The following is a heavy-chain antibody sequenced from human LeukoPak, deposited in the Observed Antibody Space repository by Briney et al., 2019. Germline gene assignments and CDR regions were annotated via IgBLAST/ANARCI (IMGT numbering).Heavy chain of an antibody. CDR2: ISRSSSYI. J-gene: IGHJ4*02. D-gene: IGHD6-13*01. CDR1: GFTFRSYS. CDR3: ARGVTGYSSSWYWDVGFDY. V-gene: IGHV3-21*01. Sequence: PGGSLRLSCAASGFTFRSYSMNWVRQAPGKGLEWASSISRSSSYIYYADSVKGRFTISRDNAKNSLYLQMNSLRAEDTAVYYCARGVTGYSSSWYWDVGFDYWGQGTLVTVSS.